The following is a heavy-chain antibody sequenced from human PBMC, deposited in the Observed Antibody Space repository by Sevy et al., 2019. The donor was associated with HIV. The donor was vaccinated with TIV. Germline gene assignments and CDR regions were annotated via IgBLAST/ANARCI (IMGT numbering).Heavy chain of an antibody. V-gene: IGHV3-23*01. CDR1: GLTFNSHA. Sequence: GGSLRLSCAASGLTFNSHAMSWVRQPPGRGLEWVSAISGSGETTVYADSVRGRFTISRDNSKNTLYLQMNSLRAEDTAVYYCARPRYSSSWYWYYWGQGTLVTVSS. CDR3: ARPRYSSSWYWYY. CDR2: ISGSGETT. D-gene: IGHD6-13*01. J-gene: IGHJ4*02.